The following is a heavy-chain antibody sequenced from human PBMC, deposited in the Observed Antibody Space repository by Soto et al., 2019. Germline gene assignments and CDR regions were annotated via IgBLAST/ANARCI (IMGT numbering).Heavy chain of an antibody. V-gene: IGHV1-8*01. CDR2: MNPNSGNT. D-gene: IGHD4-17*01. CDR3: ARGGGYYGLEVAY. Sequence: ASVTVSCEASVYTFTSYDINWVRQATGQGLEWMGWMNPNSGNTGYAQKFQGRVTMTRNTSISTAYMELSSLRSEDTAVYYCARGGGYYGLEVAYWGQGTLVTVSS. J-gene: IGHJ4*02. CDR1: VYTFTSYD.